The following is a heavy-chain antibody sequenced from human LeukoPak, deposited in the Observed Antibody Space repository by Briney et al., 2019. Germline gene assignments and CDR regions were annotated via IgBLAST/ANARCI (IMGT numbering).Heavy chain of an antibody. V-gene: IGHV1-8*01. J-gene: IGHJ4*02. CDR1: GYTLTSYD. Sequence: ASVKVSCKASGYTLTSYDINWVRQATGQGLEWMGWMNPNSGNTGYAQKFQGRVTMTRNTSISTAYMELSSLRSEDTAVYYCARSIGTTMIADYWGQGTLVTVSS. CDR3: ARSIGTTMIADY. CDR2: MNPNSGNT. D-gene: IGHD3-22*01.